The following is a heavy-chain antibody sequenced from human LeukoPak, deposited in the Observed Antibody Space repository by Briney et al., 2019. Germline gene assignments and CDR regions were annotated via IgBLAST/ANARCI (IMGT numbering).Heavy chain of an antibody. D-gene: IGHD1-14*01. Sequence: SETLSLTCTVSVYSISSGYYWGWIRRPPGKGLEWIGSIHHSGITYYNPSLKSRVTISVDTSKNQFSLRVDSVTAADTAVYYCARDLYDDNRCFDFWGQGILVTVPS. CDR3: ARDLYDDNRCFDF. V-gene: IGHV4-38-2*02. J-gene: IGHJ4*02. CDR2: IHHSGIT. CDR1: VYSISSGYY.